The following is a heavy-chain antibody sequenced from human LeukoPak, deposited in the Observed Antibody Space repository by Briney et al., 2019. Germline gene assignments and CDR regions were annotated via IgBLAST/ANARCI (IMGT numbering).Heavy chain of an antibody. V-gene: IGHV1-69*06. CDR2: IIPIFGTA. CDR1: GGTFSSYA. Sequence: GASVKVSCKASGGTFSSYAISWVRQAPGQGLEWMGGIIPIFGTANYAQKFQGRVTITADKSTSTAYMELSSLRSEDTAVYYCARGEAIGYSYGGIDYWGQGTLVTVSS. D-gene: IGHD5-18*01. J-gene: IGHJ4*02. CDR3: ARGEAIGYSYGGIDY.